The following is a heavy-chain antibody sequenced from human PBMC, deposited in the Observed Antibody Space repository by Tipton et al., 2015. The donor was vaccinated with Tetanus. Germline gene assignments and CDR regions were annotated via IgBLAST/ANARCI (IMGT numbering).Heavy chain of an antibody. CDR2: IIPIFGTA. CDR3: ARDPPLYDSSGYSPPLGAADDAFDI. CDR1: GGTFSSYA. Sequence: QVQLVQSGAEVKKPGSSVKVSCKASGGTFSSYAISWVRQAPGQGLEWMGGIIPIFGTANYAQKFQGRVTITGDESTSTAYMELSSLRSEDTAVYYCARDPPLYDSSGYSPPLGAADDAFDIWGQGTMVTVSS. J-gene: IGHJ3*02. V-gene: IGHV1-69*12. D-gene: IGHD3-22*01.